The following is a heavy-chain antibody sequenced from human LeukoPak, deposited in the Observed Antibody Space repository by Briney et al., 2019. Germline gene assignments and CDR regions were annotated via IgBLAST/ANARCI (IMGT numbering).Heavy chain of an antibody. Sequence: PGGSLRLSCAASGFTFSSYGMHWVRQAPGKGLEWVAFIRYDGSNKYYADSVKGRFTISRDNSKNTLYLQMNSLRAEDTAVYYCERLQKNSPGYWGQGTLVTVSS. CDR3: ERLQKNSPGY. D-gene: IGHD4-11*01. CDR1: GFTFSSYG. CDR2: IRYDGSNK. J-gene: IGHJ4*02. V-gene: IGHV3-30*02.